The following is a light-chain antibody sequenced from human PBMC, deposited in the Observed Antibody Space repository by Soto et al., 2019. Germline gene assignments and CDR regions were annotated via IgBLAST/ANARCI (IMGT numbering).Light chain of an antibody. J-gene: IGKJ1*01. V-gene: IGKV4-1*01. CDR1: QSVLYSSNNKNY. CDR3: QQYYGSPPRT. CDR2: WAS. Sequence: DIVMTQSPDSLAVSLGERATINCKSSQSVLYSSNNKNYLAWYQQKPGQPPKLLISWASTRESGVPDRFSGSGSGTDFTLTISSLQDEDVAVYYCQQYYGSPPRTFGQGTKVEIK.